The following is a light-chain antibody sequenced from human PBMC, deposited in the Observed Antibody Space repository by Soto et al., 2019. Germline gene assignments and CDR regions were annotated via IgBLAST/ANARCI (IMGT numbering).Light chain of an antibody. J-gene: IGLJ1*01. Sequence: QSALTQPRSVSGSPGQSVTISCTGTSSDVGGYNYVSWYQQHPGKAPKLMIYDVSKRPSGVPDRFSGSKSGTSATLGITGFQTGDEADHYCGSWDSSLSAYVFGTGTKVTVL. CDR3: GSWDSSLSAYV. CDR1: SSDVGGYNY. CDR2: DVS. V-gene: IGLV2-11*01.